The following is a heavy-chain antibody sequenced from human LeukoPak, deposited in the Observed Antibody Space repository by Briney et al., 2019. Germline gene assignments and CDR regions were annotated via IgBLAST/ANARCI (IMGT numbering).Heavy chain of an antibody. CDR1: EFTFSSYW. D-gene: IGHD3-10*01. Sequence: GGSLRLSCAASEFTFSSYWMHWVRQAPGEGLVWVSRINPDGSSPDYADSVKGRFTISRDNAKKTLYLQMNSLRAEDTAVYYCTRDTYGLEDYWGQGTLVTVSS. CDR3: TRDTYGLEDY. V-gene: IGHV3-74*01. J-gene: IGHJ4*02. CDR2: INPDGSSP.